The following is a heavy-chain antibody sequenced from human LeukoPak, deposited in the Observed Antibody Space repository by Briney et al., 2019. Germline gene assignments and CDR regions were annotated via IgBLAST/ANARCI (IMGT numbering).Heavy chain of an antibody. J-gene: IGHJ5*02. V-gene: IGHV4-39*01. CDR3: ARHFAGTSEVWFDP. Sequence: PSETLSLTCTVSGGSVSTTTYYWGWIRQPPGKGLEWMGSIYYSGSTYYNPSLKSRVTISVDTSKNQFSLKLSSVTAADTAVFYCARHFAGTSEVWFDPWGQGTLVTVSS. CDR1: GGSVSTTTYY. CDR2: IYYSGST. D-gene: IGHD1-7*01.